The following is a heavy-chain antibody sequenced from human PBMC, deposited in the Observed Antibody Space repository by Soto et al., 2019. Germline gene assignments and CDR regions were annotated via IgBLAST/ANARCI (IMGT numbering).Heavy chain of an antibody. D-gene: IGHD1-1*01. V-gene: IGHV1-69*12. CDR3: ARGSYNGNEGWWMGYGMDV. CDR1: GGTFSSYA. Sequence: QVQLVQSGAEVKKPGSSVKVSCKASGGTFSSYAISWVRQAPGQGLEWMGGIIPIFGTANYAQKFQGRVTITADESTSTADMERSSLRSEDTAVYYCARGSYNGNEGWWMGYGMDVWGQGTTVTVSS. J-gene: IGHJ6*02. CDR2: IIPIFGTA.